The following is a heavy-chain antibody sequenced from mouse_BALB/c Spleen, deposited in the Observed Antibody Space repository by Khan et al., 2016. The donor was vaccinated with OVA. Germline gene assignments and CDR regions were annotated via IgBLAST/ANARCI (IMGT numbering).Heavy chain of an antibody. CDR2: ISYSGST. V-gene: IGHV3-2*02. CDR1: GYSITSDYA. CDR3: ARRAYYGNWYFDV. J-gene: IGHJ1*01. Sequence: EVQLVESGPGLVKPSQSLSLTCTVTGYSITSDYAWNWIRQFPGNKLEWMGYISYSGSTSYNPSLTSRISFTRDTSKNQFFLQLNSVTTEDTATYYCARRAYYGNWYFDVWGAGTTVTVSS. D-gene: IGHD2-1*01.